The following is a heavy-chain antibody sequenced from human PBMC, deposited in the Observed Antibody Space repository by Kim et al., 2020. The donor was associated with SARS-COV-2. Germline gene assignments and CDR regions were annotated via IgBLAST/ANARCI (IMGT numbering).Heavy chain of an antibody. CDR3: ARDPTHRYNWNYGAFDI. V-gene: IGHV3-11*01. CDR1: GFTFSDYY. Sequence: GGSLRLSCAASGFTFSDYYMSWIRQAPGKGLEWVSYISSSGDTIYYADSVKGRFTISRDNAKNSLYLQMNSLRAEDTAVYYCARDPTHRYNWNYGAFDIWGQGTMVTVSS. D-gene: IGHD1-7*01. J-gene: IGHJ3*02. CDR2: ISSSGDTI.